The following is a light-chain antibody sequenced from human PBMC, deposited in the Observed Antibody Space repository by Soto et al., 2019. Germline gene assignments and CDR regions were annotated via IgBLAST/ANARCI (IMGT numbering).Light chain of an antibody. CDR3: QSYDSILSGYA. CDR2: ANS. J-gene: IGLJ1*01. Sequence: QSALTQPPSVSGAPGQRVTISCTGSSSNIGAGYDVHWYQQLPGTAPKLLIYANSIRPSGVPGRFSGSKSGTSASLAITGLQDEDEAYYYCQSYDSILSGYAFGTGTKLNVL. CDR1: SSNIGAGYD. V-gene: IGLV1-40*01.